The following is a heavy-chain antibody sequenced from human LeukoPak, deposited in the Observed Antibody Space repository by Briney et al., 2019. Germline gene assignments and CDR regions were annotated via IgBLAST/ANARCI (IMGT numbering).Heavy chain of an antibody. J-gene: IGHJ3*02. Sequence: GGSLRLSCAASGFTFSSYAMSWVRQAPGKGLEWVAVIWYDGGNKYYADSVKGRFTISRDNSKNTLYLQMNSLRAEDTAMYYCAKDRYCSGGSCYYDAFDIWGQGTMVTVSS. CDR1: GFTFSSYA. D-gene: IGHD2-15*01. CDR3: AKDRYCSGGSCYYDAFDI. CDR2: IWYDGGNK. V-gene: IGHV3-30*02.